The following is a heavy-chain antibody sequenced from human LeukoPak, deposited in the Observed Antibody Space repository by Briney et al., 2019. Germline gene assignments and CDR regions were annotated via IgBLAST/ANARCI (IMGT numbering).Heavy chain of an antibody. J-gene: IGHJ4*02. CDR2: ISGVGST. CDR3: ARPHGYSRSDDWRDY. CDR1: GFTVSSNY. Sequence: PGGSLRLSCAASGFTVSSNYMSWVRQAPGKGLEWVSSISGVGSTSYADSVKGRFTISRDNSKNTLYLQMNSLRAEDTAVYYCARPHGYSRSDDWRDYWGQGTLVTVSS. D-gene: IGHD6-13*01. V-gene: IGHV3-66*04.